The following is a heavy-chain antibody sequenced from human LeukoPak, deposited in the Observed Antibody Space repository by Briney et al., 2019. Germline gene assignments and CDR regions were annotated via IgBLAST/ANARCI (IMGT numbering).Heavy chain of an antibody. CDR2: INHSGST. CDR1: GGSFSGYY. CDR3: ARRGRDYYGGSYDYWYFDL. D-gene: IGHD4-23*01. V-gene: IGHV4-34*01. Sequence: PSETLSLTCAVYGGSFSGYYWSWIRQPPGKGLEWIGEINHSGSTNYNPSLKSRVTISVDTSKNQFSLKLSSVTAADTAVYYCARRGRDYYGGSYDYWYFDLWGRGTLVTVSS. J-gene: IGHJ2*01.